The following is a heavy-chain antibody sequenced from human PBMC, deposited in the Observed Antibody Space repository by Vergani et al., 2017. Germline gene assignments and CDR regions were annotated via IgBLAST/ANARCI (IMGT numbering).Heavy chain of an antibody. CDR1: GFTFSSYG. D-gene: IGHD5-24*01. CDR2: IWYDGSNK. V-gene: IGHV3-33*01. CDR3: ARGGDGYNPFDY. Sequence: QVQLVESGGGVVQPGRSLRLSCAASGFTFSSYGMHWVRQAPGKGLEWVAVIWYDGSNKYYADSVKGRFTISRDNSKNTLYLQMNSLRAEDTAVYYCARGGDGYNPFDYWGQGTLVTVSS. J-gene: IGHJ4*02.